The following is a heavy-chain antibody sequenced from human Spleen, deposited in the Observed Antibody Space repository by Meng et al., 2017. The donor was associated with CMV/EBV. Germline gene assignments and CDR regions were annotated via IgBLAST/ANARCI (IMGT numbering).Heavy chain of an antibody. Sequence: ASVKLACKASGYTFTSYDINWARQATGQGLEWMGWMNPNSGNTGYAQKFQGRVTITRNTSISTAYMELSSLRSEDTAMYYCARCPSRDISRSDYGMDVWGQGTTVTVSS. CDR2: MNPNSGNT. CDR3: ARCPSRDISRSDYGMDV. V-gene: IGHV1-8*03. D-gene: IGHD6-6*01. CDR1: GYTFTSYD. J-gene: IGHJ6*02.